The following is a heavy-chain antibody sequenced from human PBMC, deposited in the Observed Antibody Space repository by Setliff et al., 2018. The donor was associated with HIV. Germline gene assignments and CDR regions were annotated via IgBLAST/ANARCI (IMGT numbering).Heavy chain of an antibody. CDR1: GYSISSGYY. CDR3: ASEAWTSYRSSSGYYYYYMDV. J-gene: IGHJ6*03. CDR2: IYHNGIT. V-gene: IGHV4-38-2*01. D-gene: IGHD6-6*01. Sequence: SETLSLTCGVSGYSISSGYYWGWIRQPPGKGLEWIGSIYHNGITYYNPSLKSRVTISVDTSQNQFSLKLSSVTAADTAVYYCASEAWTSYRSSSGYYYYYMDVWGKGTTVTVSS.